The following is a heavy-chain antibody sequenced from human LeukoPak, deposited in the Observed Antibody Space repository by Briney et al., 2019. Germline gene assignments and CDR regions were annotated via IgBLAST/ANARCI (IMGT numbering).Heavy chain of an antibody. CDR2: IIPILGIA. CDR3: ARNRRDGYKNNWFDP. D-gene: IGHD5-24*01. J-gene: IGHJ5*02. V-gene: IGHV1-69*04. CDR1: GGTFSSYA. Sequence: SVKVSFKASGGTFSSYAISWVRQAPGQGLEWMGRIIPILGIANYAQKFQGRATITADKSTSTAYMELSSLRSEDTAVYYCARNRRDGYKNNWFDPWGQGTLVTASS.